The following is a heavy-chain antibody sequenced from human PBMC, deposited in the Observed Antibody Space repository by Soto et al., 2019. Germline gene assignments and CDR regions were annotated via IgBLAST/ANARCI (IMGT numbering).Heavy chain of an antibody. CDR1: GGTFSSYT. V-gene: IGHV1-69*02. CDR3: AHRGYSYGFVIY. D-gene: IGHD5-18*01. J-gene: IGHJ4*02. CDR2: IIPMLGIA. Sequence: QVQLVQSGAEVKKPGSSVKVSCKASGGTFSSYTFSWVRQPPGQGLEWMGRIIPMLGIANYAQKFQGRVTIAADKSTSTAYMELSSLRSEDTDVYYCAHRGYSYGFVIYWGQGTLVTVSS.